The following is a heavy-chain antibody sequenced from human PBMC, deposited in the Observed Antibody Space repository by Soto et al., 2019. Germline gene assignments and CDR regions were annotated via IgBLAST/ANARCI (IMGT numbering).Heavy chain of an antibody. D-gene: IGHD2-21*02. Sequence: QVQLMQSGAEVKKPGASVKVSCKASGNTFTNYYIHWVRQAPGQGLEWMGTINPSGGHPTYAQKFRGRVTMTRDTATSTLYMELTSLRSEDTAVYYCARGGHVVVVTAAFAYWGQGTLVTVSS. J-gene: IGHJ4*02. CDR2: INPSGGHP. V-gene: IGHV1-46*01. CDR1: GNTFTNYY. CDR3: ARGGHVVVVTAAFAY.